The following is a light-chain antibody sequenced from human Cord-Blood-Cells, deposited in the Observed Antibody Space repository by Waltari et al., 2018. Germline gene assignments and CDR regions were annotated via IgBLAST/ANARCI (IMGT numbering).Light chain of an antibody. CDR1: QSVSSSY. Sequence: EIVLTLSPGTLSLSPGERATLSCRASQSVSSSYLAWYQQKPGQAPRLLIYGAFSRATGIPDRFSGSGSGTDFTLTISRLEPEDFAVYYCQQYGSSPPYSFGQGTKLEIK. J-gene: IGKJ2*03. CDR3: QQYGSSPPYS. CDR2: GAF. V-gene: IGKV3-20*01.